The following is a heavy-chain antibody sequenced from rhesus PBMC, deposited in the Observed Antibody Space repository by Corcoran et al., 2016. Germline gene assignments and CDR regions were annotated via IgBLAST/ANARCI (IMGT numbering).Heavy chain of an antibody. J-gene: IGHJ4*01. D-gene: IGHD3-34*01. CDR2: LYGSSGST. Sequence: QVQLQESGPGVVKPSETLSLTCAVSGYSISSGYDWSWIRQPPGKGLEWIGYLYGSSGSTNYNPSLKNRVTISKDPSKNQFSLKLSSVTAADTAVYYCARERGDYYAYYFDYWGQGVLVTVSS. CDR1: GYSISSGYD. V-gene: IGHV4-76*01. CDR3: ARERGDYYAYYFDY.